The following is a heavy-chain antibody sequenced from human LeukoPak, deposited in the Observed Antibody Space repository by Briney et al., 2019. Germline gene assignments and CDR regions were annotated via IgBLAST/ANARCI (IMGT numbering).Heavy chain of an antibody. V-gene: IGHV3-7*01. J-gene: IGHJ6*04. CDR2: INLDGSQK. CDR1: GFTVFNYW. Sequence: GGSLRLSCAASGFTVFNYWMSWVRQAPGKGLEWVANINLDGSQKYYVDSLKGRFTISRDNAKNSLYLQMNSLRAEDTAVYYCAELGITMIGGVWGKGTTVTISS. CDR3: AELGITMIGGV. D-gene: IGHD3-10*02.